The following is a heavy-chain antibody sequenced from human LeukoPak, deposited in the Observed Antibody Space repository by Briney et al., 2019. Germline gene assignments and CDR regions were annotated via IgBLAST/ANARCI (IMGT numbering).Heavy chain of an antibody. CDR3: ARGPGVYDFWSGYYDYYYYGMDV. D-gene: IGHD3-3*01. CDR2: IYSGGST. CDR1: GFTFSSYG. Sequence: GGSLRLSCAASGFTFSSYGMHWVRQAPGKGLEWVSVIYSGGSTYYADSVKGRFTISRHNSKNTLYLQMNSLRAEDTAVYYCARGPGVYDFWSGYYDYYYYGMDVWGQGTTVTVSS. V-gene: IGHV3-53*04. J-gene: IGHJ6*02.